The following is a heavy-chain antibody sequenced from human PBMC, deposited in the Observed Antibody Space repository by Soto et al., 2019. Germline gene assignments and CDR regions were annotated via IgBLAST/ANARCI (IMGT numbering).Heavy chain of an antibody. J-gene: IGHJ5*02. CDR3: AKRGGVYYDSSGYSTPWFDP. V-gene: IGHV5-51*01. CDR1: GYSFTSYW. CDR2: IYPGDSDT. D-gene: IGHD3-22*01. Sequence: GESLKISCKGSGYSFTSYWIGWVRQMPGKGLEWMGIIYPGDSDTRYSPSFQGQVTISADKSISTAYLQWSSLKASDTAMYYRAKRGGVYYDSSGYSTPWFDPWGQGALVTVSS.